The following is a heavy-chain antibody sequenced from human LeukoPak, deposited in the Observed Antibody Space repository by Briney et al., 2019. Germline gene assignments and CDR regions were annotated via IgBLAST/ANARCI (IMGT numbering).Heavy chain of an antibody. J-gene: IGHJ4*02. Sequence: SETLSLTCSVSGGSISTYYWSWIRQPPGKGLEWIGNTYYTGSTNYNPSPKSRVTISVDTSKSQFSLKLTSVTAADTAVYYCARYDFWSGRDYWGQGTLVTVSS. CDR3: ARYDFWSGRDY. CDR1: GGSISTYY. CDR2: TYYTGST. D-gene: IGHD3-3*01. V-gene: IGHV4-59*01.